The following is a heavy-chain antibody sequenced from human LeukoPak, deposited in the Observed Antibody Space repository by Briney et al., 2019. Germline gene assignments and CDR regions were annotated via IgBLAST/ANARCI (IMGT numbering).Heavy chain of an antibody. CDR1: GASITNYY. CDR3: ARVLWSRSGYYYYGMDV. J-gene: IGHJ6*02. V-gene: IGHV4-59*01. CDR2: IYYSGST. D-gene: IGHD2-21*01. Sequence: PSETLSLTCSVSGASITNYYWSWIRQAPGKGLEWIGYIYYSGSTNYNPSLKSRVTISVDTSKNQFSLKLSSVTAADTAVYYCARVLWSRSGYYYYGMDVWGQGTTVTVSS.